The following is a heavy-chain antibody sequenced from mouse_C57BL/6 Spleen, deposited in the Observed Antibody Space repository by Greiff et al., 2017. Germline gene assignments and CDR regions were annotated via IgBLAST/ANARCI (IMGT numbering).Heavy chain of an antibody. D-gene: IGHD3-2*02. CDR3: APTAQVPFDY. V-gene: IGHV14-2*01. Sequence: EVQLQQSGAELVKPGASVKLSCTASGFNINDYYMHWVKQRTEQGLEWIGRIDPEDGETKYAPKFQGKATITADTSSNTAYLQLSSLTSADTAVYNFAPTAQVPFDYWGKGTTLTVSS. CDR1: GFNINDYY. J-gene: IGHJ2*01. CDR2: IDPEDGET.